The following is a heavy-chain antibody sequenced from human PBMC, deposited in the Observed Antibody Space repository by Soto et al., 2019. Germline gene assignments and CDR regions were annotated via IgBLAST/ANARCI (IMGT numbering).Heavy chain of an antibody. D-gene: IGHD3-10*01. CDR2: IWYDGSNK. CDR1: GFTFSSYG. Sequence: GGSLRLSCAASGFTFSSYGMHWVRQAPGKGLEWVAVIWYDGSNKYYADSVKGRFTISRDNSKNTLYLQMNSLRAEDTAVYYWAKDSGGNDYWGRGTLVPVPS. J-gene: IGHJ4*02. CDR3: AKDSGGNDY. V-gene: IGHV3-33*06.